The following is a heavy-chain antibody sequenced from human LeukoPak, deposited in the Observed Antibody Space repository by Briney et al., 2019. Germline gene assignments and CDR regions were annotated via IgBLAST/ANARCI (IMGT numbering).Heavy chain of an antibody. CDR1: GYTFTGYY. J-gene: IGHJ6*02. V-gene: IGHV1-2*02. D-gene: IGHD3-10*01. CDR3: ARGSMVRGVYYYYGMDV. Sequence: ATVKVSCKASGYTFTGYYMHWVRQAPGQGLEWMGWINPNSGGTNYAQKLQGRVTMTTDTSTSTAYMELRSLRSDDTAVYYCARGSMVRGVYYYYGMDVWGQGTTVTVSS. CDR2: INPNSGGT.